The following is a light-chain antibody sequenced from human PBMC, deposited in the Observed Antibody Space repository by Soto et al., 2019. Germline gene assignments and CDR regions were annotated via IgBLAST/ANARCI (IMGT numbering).Light chain of an antibody. CDR1: QGIYSR. Sequence: IQMTQSPSSVSASVGKTVTIACRASQGIYSRLAWYQQKQGKAPELLIYATSTLQNGVPSRFSGSGFGTDFTLSISSLQTEDSASYFCQQTDDFPLTFGGGTKVDIK. J-gene: IGKJ4*01. CDR3: QQTDDFPLT. CDR2: ATS. V-gene: IGKV1D-12*01.